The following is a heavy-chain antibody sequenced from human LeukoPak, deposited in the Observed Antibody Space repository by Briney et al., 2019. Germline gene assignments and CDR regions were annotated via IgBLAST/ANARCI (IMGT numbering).Heavy chain of an antibody. Sequence: ASVKVSCKASGYTFTSYGISWVRQAPGQGLEWMGWISAYNGNTNYAQKLQGRVTMTTDTSTSTAYMELRSLRSEDTAVYYCASGYSGSYSVTGFDPWGQGTLVTVSS. D-gene: IGHD1-26*01. CDR1: GYTFTSYG. J-gene: IGHJ5*02. V-gene: IGHV1-18*01. CDR2: ISAYNGNT. CDR3: ASGYSGSYSVTGFDP.